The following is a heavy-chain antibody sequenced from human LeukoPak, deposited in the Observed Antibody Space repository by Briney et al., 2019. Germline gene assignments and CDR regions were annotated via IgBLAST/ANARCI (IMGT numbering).Heavy chain of an antibody. CDR1: GGSFSDYY. CDR2: INHSGST. CDR3: ARGLDWFDP. V-gene: IGHV4-34*01. J-gene: IGHJ5*02. Sequence: SETLSLTCAVYGGSFSDYYWSWIRQPPGKGLEWIGEINHSGSTNYNPSLKSRVTISVDTSKNQFSLKLSSVTAADTAVYYCARGLDWFDPWGQGTLVTVSS.